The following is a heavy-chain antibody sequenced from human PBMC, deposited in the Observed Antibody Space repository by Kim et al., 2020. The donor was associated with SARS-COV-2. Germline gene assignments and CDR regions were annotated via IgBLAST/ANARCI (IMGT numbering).Heavy chain of an antibody. CDR2: NT. CDR3: ARGGGTYYDY. D-gene: IGHD3-16*01. J-gene: IGHJ4*02. V-gene: IGHV1-18*01. Sequence: NTNYAQNLQGRVPMTTDTSTSTAYMELRSLRSDDTAVYYCARGGGTYYDYWGQGAPVTVSS.